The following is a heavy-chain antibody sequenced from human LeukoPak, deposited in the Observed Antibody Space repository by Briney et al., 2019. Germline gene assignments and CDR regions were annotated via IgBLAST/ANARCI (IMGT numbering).Heavy chain of an antibody. CDR2: IYTSGST. CDR3: ARIVGATSRGAFDI. V-gene: IGHV4-4*07. J-gene: IGHJ3*02. CDR1: GGSISSYD. D-gene: IGHD1-26*01. Sequence: PSETRSLTCTVSGGSISSYDCSWIRQPAGKGLEWIGRIYTSGSTNYNPSLKSRVTMSVDTSKNQFSLKLSSVTAADTAVHYCARIVGATSRGAFDIWGQGTMVTVSS.